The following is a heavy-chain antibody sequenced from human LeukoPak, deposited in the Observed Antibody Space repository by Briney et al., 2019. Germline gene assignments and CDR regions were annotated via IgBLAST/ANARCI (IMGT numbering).Heavy chain of an antibody. Sequence: PGGSLRLSCAASAFTFSIHAMSWVRQAPGKGLGWVSTISGSGGSTHYADSVKGLFTISRDNSKITLYLQMNSLRTEDTALYYCAKGFDGSGWYWYFDLWGRGTLVTVSS. CDR1: AFTFSIHA. CDR2: ISGSGGST. J-gene: IGHJ2*01. V-gene: IGHV3-23*01. CDR3: AKGFDGSGWYWYFDL. D-gene: IGHD6-19*01.